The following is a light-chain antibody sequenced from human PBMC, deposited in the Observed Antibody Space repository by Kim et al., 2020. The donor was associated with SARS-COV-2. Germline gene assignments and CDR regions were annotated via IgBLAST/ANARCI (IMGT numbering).Light chain of an antibody. Sequence: GHWVTVPCSAATSNTEPITVSWYQQLPGAAPKLLIFSNDQPPSGVPDRFSGAKSGTSASLAISGLQSEDEGDYYGAVWDDGLNGWLFGGGTKVTVL. CDR3: AVWDDGLNGWL. V-gene: IGLV1-44*01. J-gene: IGLJ3*02. CDR1: TSNTEPIT. CDR2: SND.